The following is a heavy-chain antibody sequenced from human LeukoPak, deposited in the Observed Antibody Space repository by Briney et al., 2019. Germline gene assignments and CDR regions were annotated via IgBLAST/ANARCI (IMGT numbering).Heavy chain of an antibody. J-gene: IGHJ5*02. CDR1: GGSISSSSYY. V-gene: IGHV4-39*01. D-gene: IGHD6-13*01. CDR3: ARHIAATGNWFDP. CDR2: IYYSGST. Sequence: SETLSLTCTVSGGSISSSSYYWGWIRQPPGKGLEWIGSIYYSGSTYYNPSLKSRVTISVDTSKNQFSLKLSSVTAADTAVYYCARHIAATGNWFDPWGQGTLVTVSS.